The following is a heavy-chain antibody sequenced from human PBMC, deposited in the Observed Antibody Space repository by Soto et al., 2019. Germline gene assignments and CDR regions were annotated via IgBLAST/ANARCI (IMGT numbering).Heavy chain of an antibody. CDR1: GYTFTSYA. D-gene: IGHD1-20*01. CDR2: INAGNGNT. V-gene: IGHV1-3*01. Sequence: QVQLVQSGAEVKKPGASVKISCKASGYTFTSYAIHWVRQAPGQRLEWMGWINAGNGNTKYSQNFKGRVTITRDTSASTAYMELSSLRSEDTAVYYCARGITGADYWGQGTLVTVSS. J-gene: IGHJ4*02. CDR3: ARGITGADY.